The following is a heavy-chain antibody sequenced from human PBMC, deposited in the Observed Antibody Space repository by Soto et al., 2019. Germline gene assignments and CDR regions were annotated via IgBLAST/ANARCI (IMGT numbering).Heavy chain of an antibody. CDR3: ARDSPYSNSAFDY. V-gene: IGHV3-21*01. D-gene: IGHD4-4*01. CDR2: ISSSSSYI. CDR1: GFTFSSYN. Sequence: PGGSLRLSCAASGFTFSSYNMNWVRQAPGKGLEWVSSISSSSSYIYYADSVKGRFTISRDNAKNSLYLQMNSLRAEDTAVYYCARDSPYSNSAFDYWGQGTLVTVSS. J-gene: IGHJ4*02.